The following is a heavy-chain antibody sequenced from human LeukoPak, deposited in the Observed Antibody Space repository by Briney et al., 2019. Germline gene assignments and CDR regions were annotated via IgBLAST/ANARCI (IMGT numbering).Heavy chain of an antibody. CDR1: GFTFSSYA. CDR2: ISGSGGST. D-gene: IGHD3-3*02. V-gene: IGHV3-23*01. J-gene: IGHJ5*02. Sequence: PGGSLRLSCAASGFTFSSYAMSWVRQAPGKGLEWVSAISGSGGSTYYADSVKGRLTISRDNSKNTLYLQMNSLRAEDTAVYYCAKGLSISRLYWFDPWGQGTLVTVSS. CDR3: AKGLSISRLYWFDP.